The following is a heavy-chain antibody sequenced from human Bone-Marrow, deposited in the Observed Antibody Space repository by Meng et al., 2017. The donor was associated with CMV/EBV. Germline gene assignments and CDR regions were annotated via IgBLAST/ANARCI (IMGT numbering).Heavy chain of an antibody. CDR2: IYSGGST. D-gene: IGHD1-26*01. CDR3: ARDSFSGSYRGGGHAFDI. Sequence: GESLKISCAASGFTVSSNYMSWVRQAPGKGLEWVSVIYSGGSTYYADSVKGRFTISRDNSKNTLYLQMNSLRAEDTAVYYCARDSFSGSYRGGGHAFDIWGQGTMVTVSS. J-gene: IGHJ3*02. V-gene: IGHV3-53*01. CDR1: GFTVSSNY.